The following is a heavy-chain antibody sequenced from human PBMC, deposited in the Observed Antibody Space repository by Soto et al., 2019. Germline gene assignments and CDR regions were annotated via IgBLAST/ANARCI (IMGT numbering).Heavy chain of an antibody. V-gene: IGHV1-46*03. CDR1: GYTFIAFL. J-gene: IGHJ4*02. CDR3: VREYPHSHAFDY. D-gene: IGHD2-15*01. CDR2: IDPSGGIA. Sequence: QVHLVQSGAEVKKPGASVKVACKASGYTFIAFLIHLVRQAPGQGLEWMGGIDPSGGIASHTQQKFQGRFTMTADTSTSTVYIDLNGLTSEDTAVYYCVREYPHSHAFDYWGQGTLVTVSS.